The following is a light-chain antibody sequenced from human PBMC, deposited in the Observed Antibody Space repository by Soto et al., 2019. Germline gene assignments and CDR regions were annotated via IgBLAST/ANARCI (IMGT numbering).Light chain of an antibody. J-gene: IGKJ2*01. Sequence: EIVLTQSPGTLSMSPGESATLSCRANQVVSSSYLAWYQQKPGQAPRLLIYHASDRATGVPDRFSGSGSGTDLALTITILESEDCALFYCQQYGTFPFSFGRGTKLEIK. CDR2: HAS. CDR1: QVVSSSY. V-gene: IGKV3-20*01. CDR3: QQYGTFPFS.